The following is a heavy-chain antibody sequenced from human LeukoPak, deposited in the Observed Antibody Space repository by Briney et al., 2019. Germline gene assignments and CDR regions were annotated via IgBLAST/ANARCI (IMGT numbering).Heavy chain of an antibody. CDR3: ARANPVYGDFDY. V-gene: IGHV3-53*01. D-gene: IGHD4-17*01. CDR1: GLTVNDNY. J-gene: IGHJ4*02. Sequence: GGSLRLSCALSGLTVNDNYMSWVRQAPGKGLEWVSLIFPDGQTYYADFVQGRFSISRDMSRNSLFLDMSSLRAEDTAAFFCARANPVYGDFDYWGQGTLVTVSS. CDR2: IFPDGQT.